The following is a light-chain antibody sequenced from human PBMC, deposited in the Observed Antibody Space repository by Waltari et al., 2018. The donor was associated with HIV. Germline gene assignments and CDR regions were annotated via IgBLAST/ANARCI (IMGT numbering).Light chain of an antibody. J-gene: IGLJ1*01. CDR2: EVS. CDR1: TSDVGGYNY. Sequence: QSALTQPASVSGSPGQSITISCTGTTSDVGGYNYFSWYQQHPGKAPQVMIFEVSDRPAGVSNRFSGSKSGNTASLTISGLQAEDEADYYCSSFTSSSTLIFGTGTKVTVL. CDR3: SSFTSSSTLI. V-gene: IGLV2-14*01.